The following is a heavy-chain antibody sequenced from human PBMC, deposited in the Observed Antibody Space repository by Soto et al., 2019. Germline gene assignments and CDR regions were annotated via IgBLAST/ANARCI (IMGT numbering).Heavy chain of an antibody. Sequence: QVHLVQSGAEVKRAGASVTVSCKASGYTFSDYYIHWVRQAPGQGLQWMGCINPKSGDRRYAQVFRGWVFMTRDTSISTAYMEVSGLKSDDAAVYFCARGAEVGIELAAFDQWGQGTLVTVSA. J-gene: IGHJ4*02. D-gene: IGHD2-8*02. V-gene: IGHV1-2*04. CDR3: ARGAEVGIELAAFDQ. CDR2: INPKSGDR. CDR1: GYTFSDYY.